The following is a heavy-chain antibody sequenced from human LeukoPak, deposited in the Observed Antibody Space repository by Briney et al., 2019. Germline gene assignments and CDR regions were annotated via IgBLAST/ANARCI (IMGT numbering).Heavy chain of an antibody. CDR2: INPSAGTT. CDR3: ARGADTYYYDSSGPNLDY. Sequence: ASVKVSCKASGGTFSSYAISWVRQAPGQGLEWMGIINPSAGTTTYAQKFQGRVTMTRDTSTSTVYMELSSLRSEDTAVYYCARGADTYYYDSSGPNLDYWGQGTLVTVSS. CDR1: GGTFSSYA. V-gene: IGHV1-46*01. D-gene: IGHD3-22*01. J-gene: IGHJ4*02.